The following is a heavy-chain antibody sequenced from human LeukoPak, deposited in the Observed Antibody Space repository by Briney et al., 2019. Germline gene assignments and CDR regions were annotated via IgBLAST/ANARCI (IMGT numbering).Heavy chain of an antibody. D-gene: IGHD3-22*01. J-gene: IGHJ4*02. V-gene: IGHV3-66*02. Sequence: GGSLRLSCAASGFTFSNYSMSWVRQAPGKGLEWVSVIYSGGSTYYADSVKGRFTISRDNSKNTLYLQMNSLRAEDTAVYYCARDRAYYDSSGYYGTVYWGQGTLVTVSS. CDR2: IYSGGST. CDR1: GFTFSNYS. CDR3: ARDRAYYDSSGYYGTVY.